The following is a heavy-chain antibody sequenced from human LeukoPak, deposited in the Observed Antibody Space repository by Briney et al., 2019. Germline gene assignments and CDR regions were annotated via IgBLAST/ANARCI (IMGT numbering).Heavy chain of an antibody. CDR2: ISGSGYST. J-gene: IGHJ4*02. CDR1: GFTFASYD. D-gene: IGHD6-19*01. Sequence: PGGSLRLSCAVSGFTFASYDMSWVRQAPGKGLEWVSSISGSGYSTYYADSVKGRFTISRDNSKNTLYLQMNSLRADDTAVYYCATSIAVAATGGNYWGQGTLVTVSS. V-gene: IGHV3-23*01. CDR3: ATSIAVAATGGNY.